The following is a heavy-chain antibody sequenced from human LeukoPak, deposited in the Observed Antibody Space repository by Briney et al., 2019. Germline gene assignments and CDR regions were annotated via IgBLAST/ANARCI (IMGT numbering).Heavy chain of an antibody. CDR2: ISSSSSYI. CDR1: GSTFSSYS. V-gene: IGHV3-21*01. CDR3: ARDYTGGWNDY. Sequence: GGSLRLSCAASGSTFSSYSMNWVRQAPGKGLEWVSSISSSSSYIYYADSVKGRFTISRDNAKKSLYLQMNSLRAEDTAVYYCARDYTGGWNDYWGQGTLVTVSS. J-gene: IGHJ4*02. D-gene: IGHD7-27*01.